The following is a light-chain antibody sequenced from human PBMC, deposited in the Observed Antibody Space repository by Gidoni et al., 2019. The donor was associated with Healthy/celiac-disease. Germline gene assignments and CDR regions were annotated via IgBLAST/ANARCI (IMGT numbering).Light chain of an antibody. J-gene: IGLJ3*02. Sequence: SYELTQPPSVSVSPGQTARITCSGDALPKQHAYWYQKKPGQAPVLVIYKDRERPSGIPERFSGSSSGTTVTLTISGVQAEDEADYYCQSADSSGTSWVFGGGTKLTVL. CDR2: KDR. CDR1: ALPKQH. CDR3: QSADSSGTSWV. V-gene: IGLV3-25*03.